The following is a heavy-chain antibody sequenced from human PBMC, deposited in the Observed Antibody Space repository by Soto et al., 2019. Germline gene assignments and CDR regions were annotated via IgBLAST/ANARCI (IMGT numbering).Heavy chain of an antibody. D-gene: IGHD6-19*01. Sequence: SETLSLTCTVSGGSIGNSYWSWIRQSPGKGLEWIGFIYNSVISNYSPSLKSRVSISADTSRNQFSLKMSSVTAADTAVYYCARGWDANSWGQGALVTVS. V-gene: IGHV4-59*01. CDR1: GGSIGNSY. CDR3: ARGWDANS. J-gene: IGHJ4*02. CDR2: IYNSVIS.